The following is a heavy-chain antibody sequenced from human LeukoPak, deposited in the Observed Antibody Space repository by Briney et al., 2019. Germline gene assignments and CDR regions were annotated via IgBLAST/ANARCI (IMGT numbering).Heavy chain of an antibody. CDR3: AREGYRGIVVADYFDY. CDR1: GFTFDSYS. J-gene: IGHJ4*02. V-gene: IGHV3-23*01. Sequence: GGSLRLSCAASGFTFDSYSMAWVRQAPGKGLEWVAVISDNSVATFYADAVKGRFTISRDNSKNTLYLHMTSLRAEDTAVYHCAREGYRGIVVADYFDYWGQGTLVTVSS. D-gene: IGHD6-19*01. CDR2: ISDNSVAT.